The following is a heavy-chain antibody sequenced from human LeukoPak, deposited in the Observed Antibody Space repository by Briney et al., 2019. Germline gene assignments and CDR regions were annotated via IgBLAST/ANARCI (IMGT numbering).Heavy chain of an antibody. CDR2: INHSGST. CDR1: GGSFSGYY. D-gene: IGHD1-26*01. Sequence: SETLSLTCAVYGGSFSGYYWSWIRQPPGKGLEWIGEINHSGSTNYNPCLKSRVTISVDTSKNQFSLKLSSVTAADTAVYYCARGRELVPEDYWGQGTLVTVSS. CDR3: ARGRELVPEDY. J-gene: IGHJ4*02. V-gene: IGHV4-34*01.